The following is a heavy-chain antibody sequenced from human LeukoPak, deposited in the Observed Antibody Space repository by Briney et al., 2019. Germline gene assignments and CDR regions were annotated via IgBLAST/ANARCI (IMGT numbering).Heavy chain of an antibody. J-gene: IGHJ4*02. V-gene: IGHV3-30*02. CDR3: AKGLLVVVPAAPFDY. D-gene: IGHD2-2*01. CDR2: IRYDGSNK. CDR1: GFTFSSYG. Sequence: PGRSLRLSCAASGFTFSSYGMHWVRQAPGKGLEWVAFIRYDGSNKYYADSVKGRFTISRDNSKNTLYLQMNSLRAEDTAVYYCAKGLLVVVPAAPFDYWGQGTLVTVSS.